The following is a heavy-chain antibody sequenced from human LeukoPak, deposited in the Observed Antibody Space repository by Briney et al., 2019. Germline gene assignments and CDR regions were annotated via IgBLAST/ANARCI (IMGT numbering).Heavy chain of an antibody. CDR1: GFTFSTYA. D-gene: IGHD3-22*01. Sequence: GGSLRLSCAASGFTFSTYAMSWVRQAPGKGLDWVSAIGGSGGRTYYADSVKGRFTISRDNSKNTLYLQLNSLRAEDTAVYYCAKDTSDRSGYFYYFDYWGQGTLVTVSS. CDR3: AKDTSDRSGYFYYFDY. CDR2: IGGSGGRT. J-gene: IGHJ4*02. V-gene: IGHV3-23*01.